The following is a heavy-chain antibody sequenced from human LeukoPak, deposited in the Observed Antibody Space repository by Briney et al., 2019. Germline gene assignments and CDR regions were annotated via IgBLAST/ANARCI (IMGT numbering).Heavy chain of an antibody. Sequence: SEILSLTCTVSGGSISSSSSYWGWIRQPPGKGLEWIASIYYSGSTYYNPSLKSRVTVSVDTSKNQFSLKLSSVTAADTAVYYCARRIIAVAGTVVYYFDYWGRGTLVTVSS. V-gene: IGHV4-39*01. CDR1: GGSISSSSSY. CDR3: ARRIIAVAGTVVYYFDY. J-gene: IGHJ4*02. D-gene: IGHD6-19*01. CDR2: IYYSGST.